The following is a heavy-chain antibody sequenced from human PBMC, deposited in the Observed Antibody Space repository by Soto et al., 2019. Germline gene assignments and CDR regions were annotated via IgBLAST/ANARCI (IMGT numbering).Heavy chain of an antibody. V-gene: IGHV4-39*01. J-gene: IGHJ5*02. CDR1: GGTMSSSGYY. D-gene: IGHD6-13*01. CDR3: ACRVGAAAGRCNLVDP. CDR2: IYYSGST. Sequence: PGTLPHTCTVSGGTMSSSGYYWCWIRQPQGKGLEWIGSIYYSGSTYYNSSLKSRVTISVDTSKNQFSLKLSSVTAADTAVYYCACRVGAAAGRCNLVDPWRQVTL.